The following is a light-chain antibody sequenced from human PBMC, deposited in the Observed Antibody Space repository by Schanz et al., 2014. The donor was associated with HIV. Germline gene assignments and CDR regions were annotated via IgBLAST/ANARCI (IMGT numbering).Light chain of an antibody. CDR1: NLGSKS. J-gene: IGLJ2*01. V-gene: IGLV3-21*01. CDR2: YDE. CDR3: QVWESSTDMV. Sequence: SYELTQPPSVSVAPGKTARITCGGNNLGSKSVHWFQQKPGQAPALVMFYDEDRPSGIPERFSGSNVGSTATLTISRVEAGDEADYYCQVWESSTDMVFGGGTKLTVL.